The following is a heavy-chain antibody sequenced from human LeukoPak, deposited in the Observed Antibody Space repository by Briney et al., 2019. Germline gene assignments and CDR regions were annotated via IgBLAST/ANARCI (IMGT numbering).Heavy chain of an antibody. J-gene: IGHJ4*02. CDR3: AKAHYDILTGFFDY. CDR1: GFTLSSYA. CDR2: ISGSGGRT. Sequence: GGSLRLSCAASGFTLSSYAMSWVRQAPGKGLEWVSAISGSGGRTYYAASVKGRFTISRDNSKNTLYLQMNSLRAEDTAVYYCAKAHYDILTGFFDYWGQGTLVTVSS. V-gene: IGHV3-23*01. D-gene: IGHD3-9*01.